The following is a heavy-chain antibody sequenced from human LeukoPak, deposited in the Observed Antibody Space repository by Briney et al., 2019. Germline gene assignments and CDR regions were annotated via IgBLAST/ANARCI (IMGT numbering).Heavy chain of an antibody. CDR2: INPSGGST. J-gene: IGHJ4*02. D-gene: IGHD6-13*01. CDR1: GYTFTSYY. Sequence: ASVKVSCKASGYTFTSYYMHWVRQAPGQGLEWMGLINPSGGSTSFAQKFQGRVTMTRDTSTDTAYMELSSLRSEDTAVYYCATSELGYSGSCQDYWGQGTLVTVSS. V-gene: IGHV1-46*01. CDR3: ATSELGYSGSCQDY.